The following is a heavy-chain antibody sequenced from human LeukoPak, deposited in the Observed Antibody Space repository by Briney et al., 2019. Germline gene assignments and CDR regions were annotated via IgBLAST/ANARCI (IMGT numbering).Heavy chain of an antibody. D-gene: IGHD3-22*01. Sequence: GGSLRLSCAASGFTVSSNYMSWVRQAPGKGLEWVSVIYSGGGTYYSDSVKSRFTISRGNSKNTLFLQMNSLRAEDTAVYYCARELTTFYYDISGYYGHAFDIWGQGTMVTVSS. CDR2: IYSGGGT. V-gene: IGHV3-66*01. CDR1: GFTVSSNY. J-gene: IGHJ3*02. CDR3: ARELTTFYYDISGYYGHAFDI.